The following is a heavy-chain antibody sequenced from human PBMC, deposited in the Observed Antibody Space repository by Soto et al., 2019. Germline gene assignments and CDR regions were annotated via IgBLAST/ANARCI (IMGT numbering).Heavy chain of an antibody. V-gene: IGHV3-66*01. CDR1: GFTVSSNY. D-gene: IGHD5-12*01. CDR2: IYSGGST. Sequence: GGSLRLSCAASGFTVSSNYMSWVRQAPGKGLEWVSVIYSGGSTYYADSVKGRFTISRDNSKNTLYLQMHSLRAEDTAVYYCAKDRAPDVEMATIFFDYWGQGTLVTVSS. J-gene: IGHJ4*02. CDR3: AKDRAPDVEMATIFFDY.